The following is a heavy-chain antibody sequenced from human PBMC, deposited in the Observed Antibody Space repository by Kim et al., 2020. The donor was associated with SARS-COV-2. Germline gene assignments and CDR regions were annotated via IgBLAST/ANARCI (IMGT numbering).Heavy chain of an antibody. Sequence: FYADSVKGRFTSCRDISNNTMYLQMHSLRAEDTAIYYCAIVYGSGSYYFDNWGPGTVVTVSS. CDR3: AIVYGSGSYYFDN. D-gene: IGHD3-10*01. J-gene: IGHJ4*02. V-gene: IGHV3-66*01.